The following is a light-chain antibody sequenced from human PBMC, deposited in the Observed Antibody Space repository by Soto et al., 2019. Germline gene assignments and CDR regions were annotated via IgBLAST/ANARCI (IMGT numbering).Light chain of an antibody. CDR2: ATS. CDR1: QGISNY. CDR3: LQHNIYPWT. J-gene: IGKJ1*01. Sequence: DIQMTQSPSAMSASVGDRVTLTCRASQGISNYLAWFQQKPGKVPERLIYATSSLQSGVPSRFSGSGSGTEFTLTISSLQPEESATYYCLQHNIYPWTFGQGTKVEI. V-gene: IGKV1-17*03.